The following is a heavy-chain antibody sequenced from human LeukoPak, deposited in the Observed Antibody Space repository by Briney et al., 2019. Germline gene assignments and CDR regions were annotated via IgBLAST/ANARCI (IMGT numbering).Heavy chain of an antibody. CDR3: ARGIGIAAAGGY. Sequence: ASVKVSCKASGYTFTSYDINWVRQATGQGLEWMGWMNPNSGNTGYAQKFQGRVTMTRDTSISTAYMELSSLRSEDTAVYYCARGIGIAAAGGYWGQGTLVTVSS. J-gene: IGHJ4*02. CDR2: MNPNSGNT. D-gene: IGHD6-13*01. CDR1: GYTFTSYD. V-gene: IGHV1-8*01.